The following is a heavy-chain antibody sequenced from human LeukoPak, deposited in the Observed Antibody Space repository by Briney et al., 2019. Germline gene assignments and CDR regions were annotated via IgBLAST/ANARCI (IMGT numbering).Heavy chain of an antibody. D-gene: IGHD6-13*01. J-gene: IGHJ4*02. CDR2: INHSGST. V-gene: IGHV4-34*01. Sequence: PSETLSLTCAVYGGSFSGYYWSWIRQPPGKGLEWIGEINHSGSTNYNPSLKSRVTISVDTSKNQFSLKLSSVTAADTAVYYCARGRPRYSSSWYLGAPFDYWGQGTLVTVSS. CDR1: GGSFSGYY. CDR3: ARGRPRYSSSWYLGAPFDY.